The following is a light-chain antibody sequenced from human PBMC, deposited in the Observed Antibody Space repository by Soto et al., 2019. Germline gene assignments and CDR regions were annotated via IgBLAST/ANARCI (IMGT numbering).Light chain of an antibody. V-gene: IGKV3-20*01. CDR3: QHSGSSIT. J-gene: IGKJ5*01. Sequence: SPGTLSLSPGESATLSCRASQSVSSSYLAWYQQKPGQAPRLLIYGASSRATGIPDRFSGSGSGTDFTLTISRLEPEDFAVYYCQHSGSSITFGQGTRLEIK. CDR1: QSVSSSY. CDR2: GAS.